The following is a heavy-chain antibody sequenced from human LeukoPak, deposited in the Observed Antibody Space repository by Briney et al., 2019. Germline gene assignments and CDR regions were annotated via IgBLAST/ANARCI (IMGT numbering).Heavy chain of an antibody. CDR3: ARGTWSSSIDY. CDR1: GGSISSGDYY. V-gene: IGHV4-30-4*01. D-gene: IGHD6-6*01. Sequence: SETLSLTCTVSGGSISSGDYYWSWIRQPPGKGLEWIGYIYYSGSTYYNPSLKSRLTISGDKSKNQFSLRLSSVTAADTAVYYCARGTWSSSIDYWGQGTLVTVSS. J-gene: IGHJ4*02. CDR2: IYYSGST.